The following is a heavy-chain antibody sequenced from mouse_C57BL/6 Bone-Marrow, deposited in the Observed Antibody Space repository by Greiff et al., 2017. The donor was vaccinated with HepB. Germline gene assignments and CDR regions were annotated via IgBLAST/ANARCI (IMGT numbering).Heavy chain of an antibody. Sequence: DVHLVESGGGLVQPGESLKLSCESTEYEFPSYDMSWVRQTPEKRLELVAAINSDGGSTYYPDTMERRFIISRDNTKKNLYLQMSSLRSEDTALYYCAGHYYGSSDVGWGQGTTLTVSS. CDR3: AGHYYGSSDVG. J-gene: IGHJ2*01. CDR2: INSDGGST. CDR1: EYEFPSYD. D-gene: IGHD1-1*01. V-gene: IGHV5-2*01.